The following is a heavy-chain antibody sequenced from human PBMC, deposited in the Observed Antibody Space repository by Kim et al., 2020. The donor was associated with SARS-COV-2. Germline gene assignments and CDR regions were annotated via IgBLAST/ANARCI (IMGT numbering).Heavy chain of an antibody. Sequence: SETLSLTCTVSGGSISSYYWSWIRQPPGKGLEWIGYIYYSGSTNYNPSLKSRVTISVDTSKNQFSLKLSSVTAADTAVYYCAREVRVKGRYFDWLTNLGWFDPWGQGTLVTVSS. J-gene: IGHJ5*02. CDR1: GGSISSYY. D-gene: IGHD3-9*01. CDR3: AREVRVKGRYFDWLTNLGWFDP. V-gene: IGHV4-59*13. CDR2: IYYSGST.